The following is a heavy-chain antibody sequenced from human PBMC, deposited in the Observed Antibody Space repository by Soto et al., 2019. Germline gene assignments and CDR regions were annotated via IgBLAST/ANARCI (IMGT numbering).Heavy chain of an antibody. CDR2: ISGYDGNT. V-gene: IGHV1-18*01. CDR1: GYTFTSYG. Sequence: QVQLVQSGAEVKKPGASVKVSCKASGYTFTSYGISWVRQAPGAGLEWVGWISGYDGNTDYAHKFRGRVTMTTDTSTITAYMDLRSLRSDDTAVYYCARHNSQWPNWFDPWGQGTPVTVSS. J-gene: IGHJ5*02. CDR3: ARHNSQWPNWFDP. D-gene: IGHD1-1*01.